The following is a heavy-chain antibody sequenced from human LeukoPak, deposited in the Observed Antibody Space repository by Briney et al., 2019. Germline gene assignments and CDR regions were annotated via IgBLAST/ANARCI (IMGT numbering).Heavy chain of an antibody. CDR2: IYHSGST. CDR1: GGSISSGGYY. Sequence: PSETLSLTCTVSGGSISSGGYYWSWIRQPPGKGLEWIGYIYHSGSTYYNPSLKSRVTISVDTSKNQFSLKLSSVTAADTAVYYCASSYDHRGYFDYWGQGTLVTVSS. J-gene: IGHJ4*02. CDR3: ASSYDHRGYFDY. D-gene: IGHD3-3*01. V-gene: IGHV4-30-2*01.